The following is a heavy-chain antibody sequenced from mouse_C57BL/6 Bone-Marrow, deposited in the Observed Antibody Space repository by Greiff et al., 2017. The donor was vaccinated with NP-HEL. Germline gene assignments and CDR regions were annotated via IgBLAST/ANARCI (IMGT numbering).Heavy chain of an antibody. CDR3: AREGYYGKGYFDV. V-gene: IGHV1-81*01. J-gene: IGHJ1*03. CDR1: GYTFTSYG. D-gene: IGHD2-1*01. Sequence: QVQLKESGAELARPGASVKLSCKASGYTFTSYGISWVKQRTGQGLEWIGEIYPRSGNTYYNEKFKGKATLTADKSSSTAYMELRSLTSEDSAVYFCAREGYYGKGYFDVWGTGTTVTVSS. CDR2: IYPRSGNT.